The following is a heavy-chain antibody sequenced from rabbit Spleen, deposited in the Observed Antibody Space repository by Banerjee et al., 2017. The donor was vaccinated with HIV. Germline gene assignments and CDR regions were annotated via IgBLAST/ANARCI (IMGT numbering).Heavy chain of an antibody. CDR3: ARETASSVGDL. D-gene: IGHD8-1*01. J-gene: IGHJ3*01. CDR2: INTGNDDK. CDR1: GFSFSSGYY. Sequence: QQQLEESGGGLVKPGGTLTLTCKASGFSFSSGYYIFWVRQAPGKGLELIACINTGNDDKYYASWAKGRFTVSKTSSTTVTLEMTSLTAADTATYFCARETASSVGDLWGQGTLVTVS. V-gene: IGHV1S45*01.